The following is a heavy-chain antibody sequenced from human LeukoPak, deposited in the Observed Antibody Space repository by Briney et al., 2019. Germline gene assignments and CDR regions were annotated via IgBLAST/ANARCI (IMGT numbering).Heavy chain of an antibody. CDR1: GYTFTSYG. D-gene: IGHD3-22*01. CDR3: ARVNGKYYYDSSGYYYPY. V-gene: IGHV1-18*01. Sequence: EAPVKVSCKASGYTFTSYGISWVRQAPGQGLEWMGWISAYNGNTNYAQKLQGRVTMTTDTSTSTAYMELRSLRSDDTAVYYCARVNGKYYYDSSGYYYPYWGQGTLVTVSS. J-gene: IGHJ4*02. CDR2: ISAYNGNT.